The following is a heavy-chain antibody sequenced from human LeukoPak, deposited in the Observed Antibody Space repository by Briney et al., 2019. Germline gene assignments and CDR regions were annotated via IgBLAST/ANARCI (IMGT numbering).Heavy chain of an antibody. CDR2: IYYSGST. Sequence: MSSEPLSLTCTVTGGSISSGSYYWSWIRQPAGKGLEWIRYIYYSGSTNYNPYLKSRVSISIDTTKNQFFQIVSSVIAANTAMYYCARLTFQRYCSSTSCYYPYMDVWGKGTTVTISS. CDR1: GGSISSGSYY. CDR3: ARLTFQRYCSSTSCYYPYMDV. V-gene: IGHV4-61*10. J-gene: IGHJ6*03. D-gene: IGHD2-2*01.